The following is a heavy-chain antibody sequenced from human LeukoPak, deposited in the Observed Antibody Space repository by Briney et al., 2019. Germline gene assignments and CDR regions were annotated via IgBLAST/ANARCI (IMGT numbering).Heavy chain of an antibody. CDR3: ARDRSPTQLLRFVP. Sequence: PGASVKVSFKTSGYTFSNYGISWVRPAPGQGLEWMGWIICYNGNTDYAKKFQGRVTMTRDTSTSTDYMELRSLRSDDTAVYYCARDRSPTQLLRFVPWGQGTLVTVSS. CDR2: IICYNGNT. CDR1: GYTFSNYG. D-gene: IGHD2-2*01. J-gene: IGHJ5*02. V-gene: IGHV1-18*01.